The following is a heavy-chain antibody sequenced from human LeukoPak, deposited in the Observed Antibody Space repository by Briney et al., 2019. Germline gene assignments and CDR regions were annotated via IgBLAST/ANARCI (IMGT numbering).Heavy chain of an antibody. J-gene: IGHJ4*02. V-gene: IGHV3-23*01. CDR1: GFTFSSYP. Sequence: GGSLRLSCTASGFTFSSYPMYSVRQAPGKGLECVSAISGDGKRTYYAESMKGRFTLSRDNSKDTLYLQMNSLRAEDTAVYYCASSRVYGSHDYWGQGTLVTVSS. CDR2: ISGDGKRT. D-gene: IGHD3-10*01. CDR3: ASSRVYGSHDY.